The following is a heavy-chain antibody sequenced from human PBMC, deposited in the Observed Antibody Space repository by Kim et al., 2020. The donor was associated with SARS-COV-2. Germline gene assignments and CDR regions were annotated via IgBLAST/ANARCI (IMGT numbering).Heavy chain of an antibody. J-gene: IGHJ4*02. D-gene: IGHD6-13*01. Sequence: YYADSVKGRFTVSRDNSRNTMSLQINGLKAEDTAIYYCAKRYASSWRHFASWGQGSLVTVSS. V-gene: IGHV3-23*01. CDR3: AKRYASSWRHFAS.